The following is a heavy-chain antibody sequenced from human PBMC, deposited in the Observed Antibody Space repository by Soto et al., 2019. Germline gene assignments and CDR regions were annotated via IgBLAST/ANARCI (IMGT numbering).Heavy chain of an antibody. Sequence: PGGSLRLSCAASGFTFSSYAMSWVGQAPGKGLEWVSAISGSGGSTYYADSVKGRFTISRDNSKNTLYMQMNSLRAEDTAVYYCAKDLLRYYDILPVPMDVWGKGTTVTVSS. CDR1: GFTFSSYA. J-gene: IGHJ6*03. D-gene: IGHD3-9*01. CDR3: AKDLLRYYDILPVPMDV. CDR2: ISGSGGST. V-gene: IGHV3-23*01.